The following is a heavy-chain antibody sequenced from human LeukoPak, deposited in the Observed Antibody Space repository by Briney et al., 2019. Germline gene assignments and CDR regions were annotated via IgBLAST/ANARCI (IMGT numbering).Heavy chain of an antibody. Sequence: PSETLSLTCTVSGGSISSYYWSWIRQPPGKGLEWVGYIYYSGSTNYNPSLKSRVTISVDTSKNQFSLKLRSVTAADTAVYYCARESLGYCSSTSCYSWFDPWGQGTLVTVSS. CDR1: GGSISSYY. J-gene: IGHJ5*02. D-gene: IGHD2-2*02. CDR2: IYYSGST. CDR3: ARESLGYCSSTSCYSWFDP. V-gene: IGHV4-59*01.